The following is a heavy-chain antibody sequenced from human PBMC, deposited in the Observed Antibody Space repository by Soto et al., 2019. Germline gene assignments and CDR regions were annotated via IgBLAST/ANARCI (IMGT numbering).Heavy chain of an antibody. D-gene: IGHD5-12*01. V-gene: IGHV1-69*01. CDR1: GGTFSSYA. J-gene: IGHJ5*02. CDR3: ARGSGKTGYDLKGNWFDP. CDR2: IIPIFGTA. Sequence: QVQLVQSGAEVKKPGSSVKVSCKASGGTFSSYAISWVRQAPGQGLEWMGGIIPIFGTANYAQKFQGRVTITADESTSTAYMELSSLRSEDTAVYYCARGSGKTGYDLKGNWFDPWGQGTLVTVSS.